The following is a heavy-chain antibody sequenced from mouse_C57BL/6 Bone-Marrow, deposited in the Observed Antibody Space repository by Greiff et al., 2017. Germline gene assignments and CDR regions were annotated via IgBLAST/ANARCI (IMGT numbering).Heavy chain of an antibody. CDR2: IYPRDGST. Sequence: VKLVESGPELVKPGASVKLSCKASGYTFTSYDINWVKQRPGQGLEWIGWIYPRDGSTKYNEKFKGKATLTVDTSSSTAYMELHSLTSEDSAVYFCARGHYYGSSFYAMDYWGQGTSVTVSS. CDR1: GYTFTSYD. J-gene: IGHJ4*01. D-gene: IGHD1-1*01. CDR3: ARGHYYGSSFYAMDY. V-gene: IGHV1-85*01.